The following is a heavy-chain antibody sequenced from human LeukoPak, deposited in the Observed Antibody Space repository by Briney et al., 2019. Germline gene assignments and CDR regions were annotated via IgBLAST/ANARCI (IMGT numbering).Heavy chain of an antibody. D-gene: IGHD3-10*01. V-gene: IGHV4-34*01. Sequence: SETLSLTCAVYGGSFSGYYWSWIRQPPGKGLEWIGEINHSGSTNYNPSLKSRVTISVDTSKNQFSLKLSSVTAADTAVYYCARVIPMVRGVIDYWGQGTLVIVSS. J-gene: IGHJ4*02. CDR1: GGSFSGYY. CDR3: ARVIPMVRGVIDY. CDR2: INHSGST.